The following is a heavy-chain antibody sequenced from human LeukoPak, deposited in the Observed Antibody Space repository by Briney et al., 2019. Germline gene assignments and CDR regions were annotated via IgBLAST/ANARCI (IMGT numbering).Heavy chain of an antibody. J-gene: IGHJ6*02. V-gene: IGHV3-11*01. CDR3: ARDHPNYDFWSGYYYYGMDV. D-gene: IGHD3-3*01. CDR1: GFTFSDYY. Sequence: GGSLRLSCAASGFTFSDYYMSWIRQAPGKGLEWVSYISSSGSTIYYADSVKGRFTISGDNAKNSLYLQMNSLRAEDTAVYYCARDHPNYDFWSGYYYYGMDVWGQGTTVTVSS. CDR2: ISSSGSTI.